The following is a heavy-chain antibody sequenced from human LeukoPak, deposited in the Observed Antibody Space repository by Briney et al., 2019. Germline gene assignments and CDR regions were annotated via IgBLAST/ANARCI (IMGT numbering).Heavy chain of an antibody. V-gene: IGHV3-30*18. D-gene: IGHD3-10*01. CDR3: ANGYYYGAGSYYKEAFDI. J-gene: IGHJ3*02. CDR1: GFTFSNYG. CDR2: ISYDGSNK. Sequence: PGGSLRLSCAASGFTFSNYGMHCVRQAPGKGLEWVVVISYDGSNKYYAASVKGRFTISRDNYKNRLYLQMNSLRAEDTAVYYCANGYYYGAGSYYKEAFDIWGQGTMVTVSS.